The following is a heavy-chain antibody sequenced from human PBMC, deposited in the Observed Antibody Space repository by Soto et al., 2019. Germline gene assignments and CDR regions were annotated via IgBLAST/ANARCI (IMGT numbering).Heavy chain of an antibody. V-gene: IGHV3-23*01. J-gene: IGHJ4*02. CDR1: GFTFSSYA. Sequence: PGGSLRLSCAASGFTFSSYAMSWVRQAPGKGLEWVSAISGSGGSTYYADSVKGRFTISRDNSKNTLYLQMNSLRAEDTAVYYCAKPPDMVRGVIIFDYWGQGTLVTVSS. D-gene: IGHD3-10*01. CDR3: AKPPDMVRGVIIFDY. CDR2: ISGSGGST.